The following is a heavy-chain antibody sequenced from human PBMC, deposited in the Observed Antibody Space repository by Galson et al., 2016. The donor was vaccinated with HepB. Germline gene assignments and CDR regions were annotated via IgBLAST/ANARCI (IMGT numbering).Heavy chain of an antibody. D-gene: IGHD6-13*01. CDR1: GFTFSHAW. V-gene: IGHV3-15*01. CDR2: VKSGLDGGTT. CDR3: SPLPTGQQPYYFDY. Sequence: SLRLSCAASGFTFSHAWMSWVRQAPGKGLELVGRVKSGLDGGTTDYAAPVKDRFTISRDDSKNTLYLQMNRLRIEDTAVYYCSPLPTGQQPYYFDYWGQGTLGTVSS. J-gene: IGHJ4*02.